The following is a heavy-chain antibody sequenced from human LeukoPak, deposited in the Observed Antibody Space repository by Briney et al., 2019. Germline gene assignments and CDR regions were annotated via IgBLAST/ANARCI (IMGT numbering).Heavy chain of an antibody. V-gene: IGHV4-34*01. Sequence: SETLSLTCAVYGGSFSGYYWSWIRQPPGKGLEWIGEINHSGSTNYNPSLKSRVTISVDTSKNQFSLKLSSVTAADTAVYYCARENIVVVTAQRYNWFDPWGQGTLVTVSS. CDR1: GGSFSGYY. J-gene: IGHJ5*02. D-gene: IGHD2-21*02. CDR3: ARENIVVVTAQRYNWFDP. CDR2: INHSGST.